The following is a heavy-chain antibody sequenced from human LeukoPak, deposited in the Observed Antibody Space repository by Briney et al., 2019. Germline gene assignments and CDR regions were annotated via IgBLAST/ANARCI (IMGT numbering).Heavy chain of an antibody. CDR3: ARDAPYDILTGYAYYFDY. CDR2: ISAYNGNT. J-gene: IGHJ4*02. V-gene: IGHV1-18*01. D-gene: IGHD3-9*01. CDR1: GYTFTSYG. Sequence: ASVKVSCNASGYTFTSYGISWVRQAPGQGLEWMGWISAYNGNTNYAQKLQGRVTMTTDTSTSTAYMELRSLRSDDTAVYYCARDAPYDILTGYAYYFDYWGQGTLVTVSS.